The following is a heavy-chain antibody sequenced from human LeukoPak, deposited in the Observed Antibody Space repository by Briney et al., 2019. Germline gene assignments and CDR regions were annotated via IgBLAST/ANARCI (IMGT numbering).Heavy chain of an antibody. Sequence: PGSLSLTCVLSGGSTSIGTWWGWVRQPPGRGLGGLGEIHHSGSTNYRPSLKSRVTVSADKSKNQSCLRLSSVTTAGTAVYYCARVLRIAAAGNTFDYWGQGTLVTASS. D-gene: IGHD6-13*01. CDR2: IHHSGST. CDR1: GGSTSIGTW. CDR3: ARVLRIAAAGNTFDY. J-gene: IGHJ4*02. V-gene: IGHV4-4*03.